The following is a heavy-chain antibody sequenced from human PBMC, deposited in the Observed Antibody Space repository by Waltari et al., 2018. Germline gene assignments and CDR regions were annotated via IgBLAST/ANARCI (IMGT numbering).Heavy chain of an antibody. CDR2: VYYTGCA. Sequence: QLQLQESGPGLVKPSETLSLMCTVSGGSITSSSFHWTWIRQPPGKGLEWIGSVYYTGCAVYNPSLKSRLTISSDTSGNQFSLQVRSVTAADTAVYYCARLASPEGLDVWGQGTTVTVSS. V-gene: IGHV4-39*01. CDR1: GGSITSSSFH. CDR3: ARLASPEGLDV. J-gene: IGHJ6*02.